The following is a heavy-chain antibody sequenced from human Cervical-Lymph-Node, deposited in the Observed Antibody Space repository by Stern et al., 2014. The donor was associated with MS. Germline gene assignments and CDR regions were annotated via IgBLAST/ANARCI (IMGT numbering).Heavy chain of an antibody. D-gene: IGHD1-26*01. V-gene: IGHV4-31*02. CDR1: GGSIRSDGYY. CDR3: AREWDRAADY. J-gene: IGHJ4*02. Sequence: VQLVESGPGLVKPSQTLSLTCTVSGGSIRSDGYYWSWIRQHPGKGLEWIGYIYHSGSTYYTPSLKSRLTISVDTSKTQFSLKLSSVTAADTAVYYCAREWDRAADYWGQGSLVTVSS. CDR2: IYHSGST.